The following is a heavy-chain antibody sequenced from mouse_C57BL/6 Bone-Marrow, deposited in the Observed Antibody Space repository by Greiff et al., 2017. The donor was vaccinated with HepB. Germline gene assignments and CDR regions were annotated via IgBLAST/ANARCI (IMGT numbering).Heavy chain of an antibody. CDR1: GYKFTDYY. J-gene: IGHJ2*01. D-gene: IGHD1-1*01. CDR3: AISLLLRRYFGY. CDR2: IHPNNGGI. V-gene: IGHV1-26*01. Sequence: EVQLQQSGPELVKPGASVKISCKASGYKFTDYYMNWVKQRHGKSLEWIGNIHPNNGGISYNQKFKGKATLTVDKSSSTAYMELLSLTSEDSAVYYWAISLLLRRYFGYWGQGTTRSVSS.